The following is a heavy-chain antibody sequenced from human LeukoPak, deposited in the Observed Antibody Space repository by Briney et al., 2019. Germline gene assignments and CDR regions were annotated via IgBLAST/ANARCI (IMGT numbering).Heavy chain of an antibody. D-gene: IGHD6-19*01. J-gene: IGHJ4*02. CDR1: GVSISSYY. V-gene: IGHV4-59*01. CDR3: ANGYSSGWTGS. Sequence: SETLSLTCTVSGVSISSYYWSWIRQPPGKGLEWIGYIYYSGSTNYNPSLKSRVTISVDTSKNQFSLKLSSVTAADTAVYYCANGYSSGWTGSWGQGTLVTVSS. CDR2: IYYSGST.